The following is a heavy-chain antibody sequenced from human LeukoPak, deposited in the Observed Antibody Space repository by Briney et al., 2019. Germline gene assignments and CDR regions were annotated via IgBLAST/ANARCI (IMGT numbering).Heavy chain of an antibody. D-gene: IGHD2-15*01. J-gene: IGHJ4*02. V-gene: IGHV1-8*01. Sequence: ASVKVSCKASGYTFTSYDINWVRQATGQGLEWMGWVNPNSGHTGYAQKFQGRVTMTRNSSITTAYMELSSLTSEDTAVYYCARGAPGSYCSGGSCPYFDYWSQGTLVSVSS. CDR2: VNPNSGHT. CDR3: ARGAPGSYCSGGSCPYFDY. CDR1: GYTFTSYD.